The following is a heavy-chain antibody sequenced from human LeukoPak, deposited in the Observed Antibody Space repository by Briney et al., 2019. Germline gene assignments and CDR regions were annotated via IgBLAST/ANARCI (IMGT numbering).Heavy chain of an antibody. CDR2: IKQDGSEK. V-gene: IGHV3-7*01. D-gene: IGHD6-13*01. CDR1: GFTFSSYW. J-gene: IGHJ6*04. CDR3: ANAGRDSSSTISCGMDV. Sequence: GGSLRLSCAASGFTFSSYWMSWVRQAPGKGLEWVANIKQDGSEKYYADSVKGRFTISRDNSKNTLYLQMNSLRAEDTAAYYCANAGRDSSSTISCGMDVWGKGTTVTVSS.